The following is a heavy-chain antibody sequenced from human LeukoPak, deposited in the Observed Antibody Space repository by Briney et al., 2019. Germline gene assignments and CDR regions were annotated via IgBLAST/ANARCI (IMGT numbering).Heavy chain of an antibody. CDR2: IYYSGTT. Sequence: SETLSLTCTVSGGPISSYYGSWIRQAPGKGLEWIGYIYYSGTTSYNPSLKSRVTILVDTSKNQFSLKLSSVTAADTAVYYCARHERDPSLAHAIAIWGQGTMVTVSS. J-gene: IGHJ3*02. V-gene: IGHV4-59*08. CDR1: GGPISSYY. D-gene: IGHD5-24*01. CDR3: ARHERDPSLAHAIAI.